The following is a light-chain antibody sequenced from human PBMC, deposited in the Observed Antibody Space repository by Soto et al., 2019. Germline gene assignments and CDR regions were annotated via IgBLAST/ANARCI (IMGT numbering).Light chain of an antibody. CDR1: QTVTSNY. CDR2: GAS. Sequence: VVLTQSPATLSASPGERATLSCGASQTVTSNYLAWYQQKPGQAPRLLIFGASIRVTGIPDRFIGSGSGTDFTLTISRLEPEDFAVYYCQHYVTSLTTFGQGTKVDIK. CDR3: QHYVTSLTT. J-gene: IGKJ1*01. V-gene: IGKV3-20*01.